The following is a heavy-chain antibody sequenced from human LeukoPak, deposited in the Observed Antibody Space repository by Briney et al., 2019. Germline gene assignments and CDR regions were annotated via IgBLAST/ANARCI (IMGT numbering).Heavy chain of an antibody. Sequence: PSETLSLTCTVSGGSISSYYWSWIRQPPGKGLEWIGYIYYSGSTNYNPSLKSRVTISVDTSKNQFSLKLSSVTAADTAVYYCARERGNYYGSGSPNYYYYYMDVWGKGTTVTISS. CDR3: ARERGNYYGSGSPNYYYYYMDV. CDR1: GGSISSYY. CDR2: IYYSGST. V-gene: IGHV4-59*01. J-gene: IGHJ6*03. D-gene: IGHD3-10*01.